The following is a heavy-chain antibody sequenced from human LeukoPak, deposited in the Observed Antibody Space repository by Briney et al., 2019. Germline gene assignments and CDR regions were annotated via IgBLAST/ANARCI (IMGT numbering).Heavy chain of an antibody. CDR2: LHSGGST. D-gene: IGHD1-26*01. V-gene: IGHV3-53*01. Sequence: GGSLRLSCAASGFIVSNNYMSWVRQAPGKGLEWVSVLHSGGSTYYADSVKGRFTISRDNSKNTVYLQMNRLRAEDTAVYCCAREASGSYFHHWGQGTLVTVSS. J-gene: IGHJ1*01. CDR3: AREASGSYFHH. CDR1: GFIVSNNY.